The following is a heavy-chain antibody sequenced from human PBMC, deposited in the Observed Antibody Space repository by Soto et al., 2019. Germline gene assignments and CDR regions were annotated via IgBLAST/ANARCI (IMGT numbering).Heavy chain of an antibody. CDR1: GFTFSSYR. D-gene: IGHD3-10*01. V-gene: IGHV3-48*01. CDR2: ISTGSSTI. J-gene: IGHJ4*02. CDR3: AGSSGAVSHYYY. Sequence: EVQLVESGGGLVQPGGSLRLSCAASGFTFSSYRMSWVRQAPGKGLEYISYISTGSSTISYAGCVKGRFTIARDNAKNSLWPQMSGLRADEPAAESSAGSSGAVSHYYYWGEGTLVTASS.